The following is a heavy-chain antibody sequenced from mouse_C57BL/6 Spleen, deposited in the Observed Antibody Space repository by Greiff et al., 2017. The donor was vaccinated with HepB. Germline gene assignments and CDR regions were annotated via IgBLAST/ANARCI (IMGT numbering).Heavy chain of an antibody. J-gene: IGHJ2*01. V-gene: IGHV1-74*01. CDR3: AIYPLYDGYFDY. CDR1: GYTFTSYW. D-gene: IGHD2-3*01. CDR2: IHPSDSDT. Sequence: QVQLQQPGAELVKPGASVKVSCKASGYTFTSYWMHWVKQRPGQGLEWIGRIHPSDSDTNYNQKFKGKATLTVDKSYSTAYMQLSSLTSEDSSVYYCAIYPLYDGYFDYWGQGTTLTVSS.